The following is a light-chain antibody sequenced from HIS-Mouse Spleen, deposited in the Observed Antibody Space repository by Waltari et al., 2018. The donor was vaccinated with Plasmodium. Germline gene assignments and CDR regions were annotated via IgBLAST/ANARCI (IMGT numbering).Light chain of an antibody. J-gene: IGLJ3*02. CDR3: YSTDSSGNHRV. Sequence: SYELTQPPSVSVSPGQTARITCSGDALPKKHAYWYQQKSGQAPVLVIYEDSKRPAGIPERFSGSSSWTMATLTISGAQVEDEADYYCYSTDSSGNHRVFGGGTKLTVL. V-gene: IGLV3-10*01. CDR1: ALPKKH. CDR2: EDS.